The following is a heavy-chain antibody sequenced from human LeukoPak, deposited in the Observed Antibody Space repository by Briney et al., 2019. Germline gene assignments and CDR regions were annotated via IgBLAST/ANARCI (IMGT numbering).Heavy chain of an antibody. Sequence: PGGTLRLSCAASGFTFNRFAMNWVRQAPGKGLEWVSVITSSGSNSDYADSVKGRFTISRDNSQNTVSLQMNSLRAEDTAVYYCAKELRGARSRFDYWGQGILVTVSS. D-gene: IGHD1-26*01. CDR1: GFTFNRFA. CDR2: ITSSGSNS. CDR3: AKELRGARSRFDY. V-gene: IGHV3-23*01. J-gene: IGHJ4*02.